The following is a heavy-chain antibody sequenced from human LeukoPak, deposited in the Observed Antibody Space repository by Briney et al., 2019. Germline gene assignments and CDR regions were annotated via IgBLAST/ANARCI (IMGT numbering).Heavy chain of an antibody. CDR3: ARSVTDYYGSGGYYNEGLQFGY. J-gene: IGHJ4*02. D-gene: IGHD3-10*01. V-gene: IGHV1-69*04. CDR2: IIPILGIA. Sequence: SVTVSCKASGGTFSSYAISWVRQAPGQGLEWMGRIIPILGIANYAQKFQGRVTITADKSTSTAYMELSSLRSEDTAVYYCARSVTDYYGSGGYYNEGLQFGYWGQGTLVTVSS. CDR1: GGTFSSYA.